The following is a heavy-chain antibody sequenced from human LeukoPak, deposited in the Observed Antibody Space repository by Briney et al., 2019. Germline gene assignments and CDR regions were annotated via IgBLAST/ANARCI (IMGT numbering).Heavy chain of an antibody. D-gene: IGHD1-14*01. CDR3: ARVTLTSGAAIDI. CDR1: GGSISSDDYY. Sequence: SQTLSLTCTVSGGSISSDDYYWSWIRQHPGKGLEWIGYIYHSGKPYYNPSLKSRIIMSIDTSENQFSLKLSSVTAADTAMYYCARVTLTSGAAIDIWGQGTAVTVSS. J-gene: IGHJ3*02. CDR2: IYHSGKP. V-gene: IGHV4-31*03.